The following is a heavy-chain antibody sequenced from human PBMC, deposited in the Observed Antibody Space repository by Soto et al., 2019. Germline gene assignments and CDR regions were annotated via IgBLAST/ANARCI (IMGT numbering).Heavy chain of an antibody. CDR1: GGSISSVNYY. CDR3: ATEGGNGVDY. J-gene: IGHJ4*02. Sequence: QVQLQESGPGLVKPSQTLSLTCTVSGGSISSVNYYWSWIRQHPGKGLEWIGYIYYDGSTYYNPSLKSQVTISVDTSKDQFSLRLSSVTAAETAVYYCATEGGNGVDYWGQGTLVTVSS. D-gene: IGHD3-16*01. CDR2: IYYDGST. V-gene: IGHV4-31*01.